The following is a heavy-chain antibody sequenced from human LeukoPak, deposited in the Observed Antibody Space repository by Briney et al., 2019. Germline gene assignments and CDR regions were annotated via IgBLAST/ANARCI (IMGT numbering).Heavy chain of an antibody. V-gene: IGHV3-21*01. CDR3: ARDDIEEVACFDY. Sequence: PVGSLRLSCAASGFSLSRYNMSWVRQVPGKGLEWVSHISIGNIYIYYADSVKGRFTISRDNAKNSLYLQMNSLRAEDTAVYYFARDDIEEVACFDYWGQGTLVTVSS. CDR1: GFSLSRYN. CDR2: ISIGNIYI. D-gene: IGHD2-21*01. J-gene: IGHJ4*02.